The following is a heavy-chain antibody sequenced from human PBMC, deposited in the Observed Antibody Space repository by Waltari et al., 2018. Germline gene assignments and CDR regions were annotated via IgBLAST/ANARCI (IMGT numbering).Heavy chain of an antibody. CDR3: ARYTDATAALDF. Sequence: QVHLQQSGPGLLNPSQTLPLTCAISGDSVSSNTAPSNWVRPSPSRGLEWLGRTFYRSKWYTTYADSVKGRITINADTSKNQFSLLMNSVTPGDTAVYYCARYTDATAALDFWDQGTLITVSS. V-gene: IGHV6-1*01. CDR1: GDSVSSNTAP. D-gene: IGHD1-1*01. CDR2: TFYRSKWYT. J-gene: IGHJ4*02.